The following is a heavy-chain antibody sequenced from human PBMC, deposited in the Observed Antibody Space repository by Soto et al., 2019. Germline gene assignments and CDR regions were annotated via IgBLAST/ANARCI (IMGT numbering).Heavy chain of an antibody. Sequence: GASVKVSCKASGYTFTSHYMHWVRQAPGQGLEWMGIINPNGGSATYAQKFQGRVTMTRDTSTSTVYMELSSLRSEDTAVYYCATRDPGHYWGQGTLVTVSS. J-gene: IGHJ4*02. CDR1: GYTFTSHY. V-gene: IGHV1-46*01. CDR3: ATRDPGHY. CDR2: INPNGGSA.